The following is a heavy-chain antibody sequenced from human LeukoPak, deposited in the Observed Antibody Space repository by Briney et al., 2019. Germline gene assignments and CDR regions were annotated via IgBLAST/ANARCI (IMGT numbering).Heavy chain of an antibody. V-gene: IGHV3-23*01. D-gene: IGHD1-1*01. CDR1: GFAFSSNA. CDR3: AKCNLDNCREGFHI. CDR2: ISVSSTT. Sequence: AGGSPRLSCAAAGFAFSSNALTWVRQAPGEGLDWVSSISVSSTTYYLDSVKGRFTISRDNSNNALFLQMNSLRAEDTALYYCAKCNLDNCREGFHIWGQGTMVTVSS. J-gene: IGHJ3*02.